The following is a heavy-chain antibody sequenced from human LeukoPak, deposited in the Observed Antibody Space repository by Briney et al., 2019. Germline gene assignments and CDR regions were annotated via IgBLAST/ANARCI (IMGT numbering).Heavy chain of an antibody. V-gene: IGHV1-46*01. CDR1: GYTFTSDY. Sequence: AASVKVSCKASGYTFTSDYMHWVRQAPGQGLEWMGTINPSGGSTSYAQKFQGRVTMTRDTSTSTVYMELSSLRSEDTAVYYCARDTVVTAGRGAFDIRGQGTMVTVSS. D-gene: IGHD4-23*01. CDR2: INPSGGST. J-gene: IGHJ3*02. CDR3: ARDTVVTAGRGAFDI.